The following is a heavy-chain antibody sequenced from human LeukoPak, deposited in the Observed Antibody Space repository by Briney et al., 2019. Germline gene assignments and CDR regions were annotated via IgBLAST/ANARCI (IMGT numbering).Heavy chain of an antibody. CDR2: ISRASESI. CDR1: GFTFNTYS. J-gene: IGHJ4*02. V-gene: IGHV3-21*01. CDR3: ARELPYYGSSGYYLVFDY. D-gene: IGHD3-22*01. Sequence: GGSLRLSCAASGFTFNTYSMSWVRQAPGEGLEWVSIISRASESIFYADSVKGRFPISRDNAKNSLYLQMNSLSAEDTAVYYCARELPYYGSSGYYLVFDYWVERALLTDS.